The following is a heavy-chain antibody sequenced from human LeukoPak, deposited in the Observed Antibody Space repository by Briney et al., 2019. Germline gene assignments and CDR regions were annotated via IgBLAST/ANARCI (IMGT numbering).Heavy chain of an antibody. J-gene: IGHJ4*02. V-gene: IGHV3-7*01. Sequence: GGSLRLSCAASGFTFSSYWMSWVRQAPGKGLEWVANIKQDGSEKYYVDSVKGRFTISRDNAKNSLYLQMNSPRAEDTAVYYCAREVVIRQKDYWGQGTLVTVSS. CDR1: GFTFSSYW. CDR3: AREVVIRQKDY. CDR2: IKQDGSEK.